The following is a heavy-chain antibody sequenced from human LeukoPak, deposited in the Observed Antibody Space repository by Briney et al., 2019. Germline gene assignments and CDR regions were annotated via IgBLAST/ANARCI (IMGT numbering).Heavy chain of an antibody. V-gene: IGHV3-53*01. CDR1: GFTVSSNY. CDR3: ANYDHVWGSSH. D-gene: IGHD3-16*01. Sequence: PGGSLRLSCAASGFTVSSNYMSWVRQAPGKGLEWVSVIYSGGSTYYADSVKGRFTISRDNSKNTLYLQMNSLRAEDTAVYYCANYDHVWGSSHWGQGTLVTVSS. CDR2: IYSGGST. J-gene: IGHJ4*02.